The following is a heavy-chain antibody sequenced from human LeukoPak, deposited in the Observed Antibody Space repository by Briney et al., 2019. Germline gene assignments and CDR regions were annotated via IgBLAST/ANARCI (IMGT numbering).Heavy chain of an antibody. Sequence: SETLSLTCTVSGGSISSYYWTWIRQPPGKGLEWIGCINYSGSTSYNPSLRGRLTISLDTSKNQFSLNLNSVPAADTAVYYCARQTLGGFWYFDLWGRGTLVTVSS. CDR3: ARQTLGGFWYFDL. CDR2: INYSGST. D-gene: IGHD3-16*01. J-gene: IGHJ2*01. CDR1: GGSISSYY. V-gene: IGHV4-59*08.